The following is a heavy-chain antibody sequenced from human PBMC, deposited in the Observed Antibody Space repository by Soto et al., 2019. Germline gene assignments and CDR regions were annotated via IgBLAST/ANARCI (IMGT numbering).Heavy chain of an antibody. CDR2: IYYSGT. Sequence: QVQLQESGPGLVKPSETLSLTCSVSGGSISRYYWSWIRQPPGKGLEWIAYIYYSGTSYNPSLKRRVSISLDPYKNQFSLKLSCVTATDTDVYYCARTYDGSGPNSGGYACDTWGQGTRVTVSS. D-gene: IGHD3-22*01. CDR3: ARTYDGSGPNSGGYACDT. J-gene: IGHJ3*02. V-gene: IGHV4-59*08. CDR1: GGSISRYY.